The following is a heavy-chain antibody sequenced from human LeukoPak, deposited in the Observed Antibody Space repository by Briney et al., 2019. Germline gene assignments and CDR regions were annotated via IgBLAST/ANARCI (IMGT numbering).Heavy chain of an antibody. Sequence: SVKVSCKASGGTFSSYTISWVRQAPGQGLEWTGRIIPILGIANYAQKFQGRVTITADKSTSAAYMELSSLRSEDTAVYYCAREIAVAGTMAFDIWGQGTMVTVSS. D-gene: IGHD6-19*01. CDR2: IIPILGIA. J-gene: IGHJ3*02. V-gene: IGHV1-69*04. CDR3: AREIAVAGTMAFDI. CDR1: GGTFSSYT.